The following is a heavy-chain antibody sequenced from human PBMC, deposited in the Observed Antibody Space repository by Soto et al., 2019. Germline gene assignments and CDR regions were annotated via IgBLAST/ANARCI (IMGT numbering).Heavy chain of an antibody. V-gene: IGHV3-48*01. CDR2: ISRSSTGI. J-gene: IGHJ6*02. Sequence: EVQLVESGGGLVQPGGSLRLSCAASGFTFSLYSMSWVRQAPGKGLEWVSYISRSSTGIHYADSVKGRFTISRDDATXXXXXXXXXXXXXXXXXXXXARAVTWGLDVWGQGTTVSISS. D-gene: IGHD3-10*01. CDR3: ARAVTWGLDV. CDR1: GFTFSLYS.